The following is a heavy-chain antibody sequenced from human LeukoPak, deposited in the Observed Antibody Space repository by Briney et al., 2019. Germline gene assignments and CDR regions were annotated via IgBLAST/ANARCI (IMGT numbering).Heavy chain of an antibody. CDR1: GFSVSSNY. Sequence: GGSLTLSCAASGFSVSSNYMNWVRQAPGKGLEWVSAIYTGGTTYYADSVKGRSTISRTNSRNTLNFQRNSRRGANSAVYCCARDKVGPGYSSDFDYWGQGTLVTVSS. CDR2: IYTGGTT. J-gene: IGHJ4*02. D-gene: IGHD6-19*01. CDR3: ARDKVGPGYSSDFDY. V-gene: IGHV3-66*02.